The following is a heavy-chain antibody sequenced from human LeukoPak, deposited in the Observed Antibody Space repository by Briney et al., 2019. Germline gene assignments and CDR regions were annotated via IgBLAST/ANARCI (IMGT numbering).Heavy chain of an antibody. D-gene: IGHD3-22*01. CDR1: GGSISSYY. V-gene: IGHV4-59*01. J-gene: IGHJ3*02. CDR2: IYYSGST. Sequence: SETLSLTCAVSGGSISSYYWSWIRHPPAKGPEWIGYIYYSGSTNYNPSLKSRVTLSVDTSKNQFSLKLSSVTAADTAVYYCARGGYYDKEAFDIWGQGTMVTVSS. CDR3: ARGGYYDKEAFDI.